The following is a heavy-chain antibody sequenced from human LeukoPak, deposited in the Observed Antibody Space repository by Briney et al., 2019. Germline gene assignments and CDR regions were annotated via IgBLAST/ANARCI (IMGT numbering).Heavy chain of an antibody. J-gene: IGHJ3*02. Sequence: SETLSLTCTVSGGSISSGGYYCSWIRQHPGKGLEWIGYIYYSGSTYYNPSPKSRVTISVDTSKNQFSLKLSSVTAADTAVYYCARIFEWDTNAFDIWGQGTMVTVSS. CDR1: GGSISSGGYY. CDR2: IYYSGST. D-gene: IGHD2-15*01. CDR3: ARIFEWDTNAFDI. V-gene: IGHV4-31*03.